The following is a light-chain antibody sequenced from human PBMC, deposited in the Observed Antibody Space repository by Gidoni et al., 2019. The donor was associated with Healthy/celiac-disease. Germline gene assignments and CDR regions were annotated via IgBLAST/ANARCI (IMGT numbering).Light chain of an antibody. CDR2: DAS. CDR1: QSVGSY. V-gene: IGKV3-11*01. Sequence: EIVLTQSPATLSLSPGERATLSCRASQSVGSYLAWYQQKPGQAPRLLIYDASNRATGIPARFSGSGSGTDFTLTISSLEPEDFAVYYCQQRSTWPCSFGQGTKREI. J-gene: IGKJ2*04. CDR3: QQRSTWPCS.